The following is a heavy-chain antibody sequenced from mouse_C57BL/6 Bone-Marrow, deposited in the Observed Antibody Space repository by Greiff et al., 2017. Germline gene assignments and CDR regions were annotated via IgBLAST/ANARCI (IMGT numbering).Heavy chain of an antibody. CDR2: ISDGGSYT. D-gene: IGHD1-1*01. Sequence: EVKLMESGGGLVKPGGSLKLSCAASGFTFSSYAMSWVRQTPEKRLEWVATISDGGSYTYYPGNVKGRFTISRDNAKNNLYLQMSHLKSEDTAMYYCARDRVYYGSSFWFAYWGQGTLVTVSA. CDR1: GFTFSSYA. J-gene: IGHJ3*01. CDR3: ARDRVYYGSSFWFAY. V-gene: IGHV5-4*01.